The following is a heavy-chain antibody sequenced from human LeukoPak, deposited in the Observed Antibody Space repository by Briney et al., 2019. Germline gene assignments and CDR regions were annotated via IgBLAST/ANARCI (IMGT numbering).Heavy chain of an antibody. D-gene: IGHD6-13*01. CDR3: AKDIGEQQLVPDY. CDR1: GFLFNTNW. Sequence: PGGSLRLSCAGSGFLFNTNWMTWVRQAPGKGLEWVATIKQDGSEKYYVDSVKGRFTISRDNAKNSLYLQMNSLRAEDTALYYCAKDIGEQQLVPDYWGQGTLVTVSS. J-gene: IGHJ4*02. V-gene: IGHV3-7*03. CDR2: IKQDGSEK.